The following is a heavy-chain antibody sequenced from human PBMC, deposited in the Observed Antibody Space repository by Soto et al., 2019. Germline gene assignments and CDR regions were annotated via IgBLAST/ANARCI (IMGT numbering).Heavy chain of an antibody. CDR2: IKSKTDGGTT. CDR3: TTGIAVAGTGPRPDGFDY. V-gene: IGHV3-15*07. Sequence: GGSLRLSCAASGFTFSNAWMNWVRQAPGKGLEWVGRIKSKTDGGTTDYAAPVKGRFTISRDDSKNTLYLQMNSLKTEDTAVYYCTTGIAVAGTGPRPDGFDYWGQGTLVTVSS. CDR1: GFTFSNAW. J-gene: IGHJ4*02. D-gene: IGHD6-19*01.